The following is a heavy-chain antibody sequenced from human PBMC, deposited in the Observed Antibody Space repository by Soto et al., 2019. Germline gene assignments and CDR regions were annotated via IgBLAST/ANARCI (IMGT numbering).Heavy chain of an antibody. J-gene: IGHJ4*02. CDR3: ASGRGQLLFDY. Sequence: VQLQESGPRLVKPSQTLSLTCSVSGGAIRSGNYYWSWIRQSPGKGLEWLGHISHSGTTSYNPSLQSRATISLDAAQNHFSLRLNSVTVADTALYSCASGRGQLLFDYWGQGSMVAVSS. V-gene: IGHV4-30-4*01. CDR2: ISHSGTT. CDR1: GGAIRSGNYY. D-gene: IGHD6-13*01.